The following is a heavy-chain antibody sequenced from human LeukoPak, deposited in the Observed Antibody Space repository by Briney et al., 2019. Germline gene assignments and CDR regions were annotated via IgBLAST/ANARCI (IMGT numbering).Heavy chain of an antibody. CDR2: IYTSGST. Sequence: SETLSLTCSVSGGSISNYHWSWIRQPAGKGLEWIGRIYTSGSTKYNPSLKSRVTMSVDTSKNQLSLKLSSVTAADTAVYYCARATYYYDSSGYYPISNFDYWGQGTLVTVSS. CDR3: ARATYYYDSSGYYPISNFDY. CDR1: GGSISNYH. V-gene: IGHV4-4*07. D-gene: IGHD3-22*01. J-gene: IGHJ4*02.